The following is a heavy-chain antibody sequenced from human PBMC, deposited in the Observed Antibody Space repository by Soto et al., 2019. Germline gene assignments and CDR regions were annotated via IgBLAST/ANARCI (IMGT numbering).Heavy chain of an antibody. D-gene: IGHD6-13*01. Sequence: SETLSLTCTVSGDSISSSSYYWGWIRQPPGKGLEWIGSIYYSGSTYYNPSLKSRVTISVDTSKNQFSLKLSSVTAADTAVYYCATSSIAAAGYYFDYWGQGTLATVSS. V-gene: IGHV4-39*01. CDR3: ATSSIAAAGYYFDY. J-gene: IGHJ4*02. CDR1: GDSISSSSYY. CDR2: IYYSGST.